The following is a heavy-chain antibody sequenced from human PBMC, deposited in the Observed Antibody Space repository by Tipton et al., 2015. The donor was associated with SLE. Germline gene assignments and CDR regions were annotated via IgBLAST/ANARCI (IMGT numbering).Heavy chain of an antibody. CDR3: TRVPRYNWNYIAD. J-gene: IGHJ4*02. CDR2: IFHSGST. Sequence: TLSLTCTVSGDSITSITRTNWWSWVRQPPGKGLEWIGEIFHSGSTNYRPSLKSRVIISVDKSKNQFSLKLTSVTAADTAVYYCTRVPRYNWNYIADWGQGTLVSVSS. D-gene: IGHD1-7*01. V-gene: IGHV4-4*02. CDR1: GDSITSITRTNW.